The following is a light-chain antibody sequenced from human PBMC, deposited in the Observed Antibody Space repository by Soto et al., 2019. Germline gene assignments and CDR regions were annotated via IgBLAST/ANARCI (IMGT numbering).Light chain of an antibody. J-gene: IGKJ1*01. V-gene: IGKV3-20*01. CDR1: QSVSSSY. CDR2: GAS. CDR3: QQYGSSRT. Sequence: EIVLTQSPGTLSLSTGERATLSCRASQSVSSSYLAWYQQKSGQAPRLLIYGASRRATGIPDRFSGSGSGTDFTLTISRLEPEDFAVYSCQQYGSSRTFGLGTKVEIK.